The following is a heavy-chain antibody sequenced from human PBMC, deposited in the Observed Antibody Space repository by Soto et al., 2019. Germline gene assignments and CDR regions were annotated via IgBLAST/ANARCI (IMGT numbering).Heavy chain of an antibody. V-gene: IGHV1-69*13. J-gene: IGHJ5*02. CDR3: ARVRQQLVISSWFDP. CDR2: IIPIFGTA. Sequence: SVKVSCKASGGTFSSYAISWVRQAPGQGLEWMGGIIPIFGTANYAQKFQGRVTITADESTSTAYMELSSLRSEDTAVYYCARVRQQLVISSWFDPWGQGTLVTVSS. D-gene: IGHD6-13*01. CDR1: GGTFSSYA.